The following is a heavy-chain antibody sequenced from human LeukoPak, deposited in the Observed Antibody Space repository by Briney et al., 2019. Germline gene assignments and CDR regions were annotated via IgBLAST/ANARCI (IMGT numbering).Heavy chain of an antibody. CDR1: VLRFSVYY. CDR2: ISSGGDII. Sequence: GGSLRLFCAASVLRFSVYYVSWIRQARGKGLQWVSYISSGGDIIHYADSVRGRFTISRENAKNSLYLQMNSLRAKDTALYYCARRDRYSYGPHSHFDIWGQGTMVTVSS. D-gene: IGHD5-18*01. J-gene: IGHJ3*02. CDR3: ARRDRYSYGPHSHFDI. V-gene: IGHV3-11*01.